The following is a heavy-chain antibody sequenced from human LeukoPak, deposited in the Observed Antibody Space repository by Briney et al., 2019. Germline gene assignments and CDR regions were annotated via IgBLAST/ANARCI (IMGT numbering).Heavy chain of an antibody. CDR3: AISRAYYYDSSGPLFDP. CDR1: GGSISSSNW. D-gene: IGHD3-22*01. J-gene: IGHJ5*02. V-gene: IGHV4-4*02. Sequence: SGTLSLTCAVSGGSISSSNWWSWVRQPPGKGLEWIGEIYHSGSTNYNPSLKSRVTISVDKSKNQFSLKLSSVTAADTAVYYCAISRAYYYDSSGPLFDPWGQGTLVTVSS. CDR2: IYHSGST.